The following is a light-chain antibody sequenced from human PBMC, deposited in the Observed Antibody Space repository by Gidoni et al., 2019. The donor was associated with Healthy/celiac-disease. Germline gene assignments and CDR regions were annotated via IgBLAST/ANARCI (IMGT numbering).Light chain of an antibody. CDR1: QSVLYSSNNKNY. Sequence: DIVMTQSPDSLAVSLGERATINCKSSQSVLYSSNNKNYLAWYQQKPGQPPKLLIYWASTRESGVPDRFSGSGSGTDFTLTISSLQAEDVAVYYCQQYYSIPCSFXXXTKLEIK. J-gene: IGKJ2*04. V-gene: IGKV4-1*01. CDR2: WAS. CDR3: QQYYSIPCS.